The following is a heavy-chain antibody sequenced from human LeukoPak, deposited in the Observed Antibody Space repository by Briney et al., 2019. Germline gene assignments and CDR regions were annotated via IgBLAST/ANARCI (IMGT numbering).Heavy chain of an antibody. CDR2: IYYSGST. J-gene: IGHJ4*02. Sequence: SETLSLTCTVSGGSISSYYWSWIRQPPGKGLEWIGYIYYSGSTNYNPSLKSRVTISVDTSKNQFSLKLSSVTAADTAVYYCARHAPRGEAARLGYFDYWGQGTLVTVSS. D-gene: IGHD6-6*01. V-gene: IGHV4-59*08. CDR1: GGSISSYY. CDR3: ARHAPRGEAARLGYFDY.